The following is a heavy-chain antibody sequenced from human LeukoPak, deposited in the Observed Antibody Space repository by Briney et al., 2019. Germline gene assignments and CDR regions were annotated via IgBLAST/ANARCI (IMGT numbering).Heavy chain of an antibody. CDR1: GYPFTNAW. D-gene: IGHD2-2*01. CDR3: TTVGCRSTSCYADY. CDR2: IKSKNSGGTT. J-gene: IGHJ4*02. Sequence: GGSLRLSCAVSGYPFTNAWMSWVRQGPGKGLEWVGRIKSKNSGGTTAYAAPVKGRFAISRDDSKNTLYLQMNSLKTEDTAVYYCTTVGCRSTSCYADYWGQGTLVTVSS. V-gene: IGHV3-15*01.